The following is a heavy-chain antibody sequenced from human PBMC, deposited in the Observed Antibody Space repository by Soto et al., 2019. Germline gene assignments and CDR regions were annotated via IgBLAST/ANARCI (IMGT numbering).Heavy chain of an antibody. V-gene: IGHV4-34*01. CDR3: ARGSVPAASPPDY. Sequence: SETLSLTCAVYGGSFSGYYWSWIRQPPGKGLEWIGEINHSGSTNYNPSLKSRVTISVDTSKNQFSLKLSSVTAADTAVYYCARGSVPAASPPDYWGQGTLVTVSS. J-gene: IGHJ4*02. CDR2: INHSGST. D-gene: IGHD2-2*01. CDR1: GGSFSGYY.